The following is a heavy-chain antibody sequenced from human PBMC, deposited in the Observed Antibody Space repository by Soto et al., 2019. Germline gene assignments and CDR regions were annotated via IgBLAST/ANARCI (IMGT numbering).Heavy chain of an antibody. D-gene: IGHD3-16*01. Sequence: ASVKVSCKASGYTFTNYYIHWVRQAPGQGLEWMGLINPSGGTTTYAQKFQGRVTMTSDTSTSTVYMELTTLTSEDTAVYYCEREKRFGDYFCPHGGQGPLFTAPQ. CDR2: INPSGGTT. CDR3: EREKRFGDYFCPH. V-gene: IGHV1-46*01. J-gene: IGHJ4*02. CDR1: GYTFTNYY.